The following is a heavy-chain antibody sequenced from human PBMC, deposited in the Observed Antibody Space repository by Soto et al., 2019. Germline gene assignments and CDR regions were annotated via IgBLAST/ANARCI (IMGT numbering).Heavy chain of an antibody. V-gene: IGHV1-8*01. J-gene: IGHJ5*02. CDR1: GYLFTTYD. D-gene: IGHD3-10*01. CDR3: TKDLGSLYNWFDT. CDR2: VNPNNGKT. Sequence: QVQLIQSGTEVKKPGASVRVSCKTSGYLFTTYDINWVRQAAGRGLAWMGRVNPNNGKTDNAQNIQSRLTLTRDTSIITVYMELSSLASEDTAVYYCTKDLGSLYNWFDTWGQGTLVTVSS.